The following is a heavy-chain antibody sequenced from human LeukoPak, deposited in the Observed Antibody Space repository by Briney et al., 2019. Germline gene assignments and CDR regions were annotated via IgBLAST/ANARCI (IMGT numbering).Heavy chain of an antibody. J-gene: IGHJ5*02. V-gene: IGHV4-59*01. D-gene: IGHD3-9*01. Sequence: SETLSLTCTVSGGSITNYYWSWIRQPPGEGLEWIGYSYYSGTTNYNPSLKSRVTISVDTSKNQFSLKLSSVTTADTAVYYCARGGYDILTGYGSFDPWGQGTLVSVSS. CDR1: GGSITNYY. CDR3: ARGGYDILTGYGSFDP. CDR2: SYYSGTT.